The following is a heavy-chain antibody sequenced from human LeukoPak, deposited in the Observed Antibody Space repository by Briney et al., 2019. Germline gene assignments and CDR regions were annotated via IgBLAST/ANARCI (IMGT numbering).Heavy chain of an antibody. CDR1: GDSVSTNSAA. V-gene: IGHV6-1*01. CDR2: TYYRSKWYN. J-gene: IGHJ3*02. CDR3: ARVLYRADALDI. D-gene: IGHD2-2*01. Sequence: SQTLSLTCAISGDSVSTNSAAWHWIRQSPSRGLEWLGKTYYRSKWYNDYAVSVQSRITINPDTSKNQFSLQLNSVTPGDTAVYYCARVLYRADALDIWGQGTMVTVSS.